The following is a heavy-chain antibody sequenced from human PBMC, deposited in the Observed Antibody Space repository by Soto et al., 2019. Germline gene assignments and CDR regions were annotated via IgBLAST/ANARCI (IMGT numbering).Heavy chain of an antibody. Sequence: QVQLVQSGAEVKKPGASVKVSCKASGYTFTSYGISWVRQAPGQGLEWMGWISAYNGNTNYAQKLQGRVTTXXXXSXSXXXXXXRSLRSDDXAVXYCARDEFGDPGVYWGQGTLVTVSS. D-gene: IGHD4-17*01. CDR3: ARDEFGDPGVY. CDR2: ISAYNGNT. V-gene: IGHV1-18*01. CDR1: GYTFTSYG. J-gene: IGHJ4*02.